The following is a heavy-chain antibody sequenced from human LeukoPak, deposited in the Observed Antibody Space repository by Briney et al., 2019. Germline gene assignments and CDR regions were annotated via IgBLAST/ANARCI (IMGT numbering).Heavy chain of an antibody. J-gene: IGHJ4*02. CDR2: INPNSGGT. V-gene: IGHV1-2*02. CDR3: ARGAYNTYYDFWSGYSPLDY. Sequence: ASVKVSCKASGYTFTGYYMHWVRQAPGQGLEWMGWINPNSGGTNYAQKFQGRVTMTRDTSISTAYMELSRLRSDDTAVYYCARGAYNTYYDFWSGYSPLDYWGQGTLVTVSS. D-gene: IGHD3-3*01. CDR1: GYTFTGYY.